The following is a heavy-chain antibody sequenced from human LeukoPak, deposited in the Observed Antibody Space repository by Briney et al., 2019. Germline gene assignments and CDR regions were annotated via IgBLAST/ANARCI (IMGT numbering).Heavy chain of an antibody. Sequence: GGSLRLSCATSGFTFSNYAVSWVRQAPGKGLEWVSAISGSGGSTYHADSVKGRFTISRDNSKNTLYLQMNSLRAEDTAVYYCAKPDSNTAMDPFDYWGQGTLVTVSS. CDR2: ISGSGGST. D-gene: IGHD5-18*01. CDR3: AKPDSNTAMDPFDY. J-gene: IGHJ4*02. V-gene: IGHV3-23*01. CDR1: GFTFSNYA.